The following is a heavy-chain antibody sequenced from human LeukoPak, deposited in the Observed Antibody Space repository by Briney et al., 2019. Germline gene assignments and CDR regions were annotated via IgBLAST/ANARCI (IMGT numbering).Heavy chain of an antibody. CDR3: ARGGYSRLRRYFDY. CDR1: GDSITSYY. J-gene: IGHJ4*02. V-gene: IGHV4-59*01. Sequence: SETLSLTCTVSGDSITSYYWNWVRQPPGKGLEWIGYIHYTGKNNYNPSLKSRITMSVDTSKSQFSLKLSSVTAADTAVYYCARGGYSRLRRYFDYWGQGTLVTVSS. CDR2: IHYTGKN. D-gene: IGHD5-12*01.